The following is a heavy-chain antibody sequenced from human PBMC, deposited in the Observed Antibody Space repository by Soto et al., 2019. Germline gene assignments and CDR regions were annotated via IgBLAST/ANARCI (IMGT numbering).Heavy chain of an antibody. V-gene: IGHV4-31*03. CDR2: IYYSGST. D-gene: IGHD2-15*01. CDR1: GGSISSGGYY. CDR3: ARAIVVVVAAPNWFDP. J-gene: IGHJ5*02. Sequence: QVQLQESGPGLVKPSQTLSLTCTVSGGSISSGGYYWSWIRQHPGKGLEWIGYIYYSGSTYYNPSLKSRVTIAVDTSKNQFSLKLSSVTAADTAVYYCARAIVVVVAAPNWFDPWGQGTLVTVSS.